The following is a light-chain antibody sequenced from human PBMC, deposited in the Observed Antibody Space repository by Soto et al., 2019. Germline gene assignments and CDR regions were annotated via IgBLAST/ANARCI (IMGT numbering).Light chain of an antibody. V-gene: IGLV1-44*01. Sequence: QSVLTQPPSASGTPGQRVTISCSGSSSNIGSNSVNWYQQFPGTAPKLLIYNNNQRPSGVPDRFSGSKFGTSVSLAISGLQSEDEADYYCAAWDDSLNGVLFGGGTKLTVL. J-gene: IGLJ2*01. CDR3: AAWDDSLNGVL. CDR1: SSNIGSNS. CDR2: NNN.